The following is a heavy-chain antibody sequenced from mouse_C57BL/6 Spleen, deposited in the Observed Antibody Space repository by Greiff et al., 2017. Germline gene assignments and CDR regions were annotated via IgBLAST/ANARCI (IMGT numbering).Heavy chain of an antibody. J-gene: IGHJ1*03. CDR2: IYPRSGNT. CDR1: GYTFTSYG. V-gene: IGHV1-81*01. D-gene: IGHD3-3*01. Sequence: VKLMESGAELARPGASVKLSCKASGYTFTSYGISWVKQRTGQGLEWIGEIYPRSGNTYYNEKFKGKATLTADKSSSTAYMELRSLTSEDSAVYFCARKGDVYWYFDVWGTGTTVTVSS. CDR3: ARKGDVYWYFDV.